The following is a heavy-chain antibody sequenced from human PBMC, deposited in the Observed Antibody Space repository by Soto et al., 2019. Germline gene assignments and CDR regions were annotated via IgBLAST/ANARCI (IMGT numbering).Heavy chain of an antibody. Sequence: ASVKVSCKASGGTFSSYTISWVRQAPGQGLEWMGRIIPILGIANYAQKFQGRVTITADKSTSTAYMELSSLRSEDTAVYYCARAGLYDSSGYSSYYFDYWGQGTLVTVSS. CDR2: IIPILGIA. J-gene: IGHJ4*02. CDR3: ARAGLYDSSGYSSYYFDY. V-gene: IGHV1-69*02. CDR1: GGTFSSYT. D-gene: IGHD3-22*01.